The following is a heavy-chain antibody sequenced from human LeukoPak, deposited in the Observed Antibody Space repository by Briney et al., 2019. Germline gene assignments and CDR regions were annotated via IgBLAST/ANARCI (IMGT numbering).Heavy chain of an antibody. J-gene: IGHJ4*02. CDR1: GYTFISYN. D-gene: IGHD2-8*01. V-gene: IGHV1-8*03. CDR2: VNPRSGDA. CDR3: ARGVSLGYCTYGVCYPPYYFDY. Sequence: ASVKVSCKASGYTFISYNVNWLRQATGQGLEWLGWVNPRSGDAGYLQKFQGRLTITRDSSIDTAYMDLSGLSSEDTAVYYCARGVSLGYCTYGVCYPPYYFDYWGQGTLVTASS.